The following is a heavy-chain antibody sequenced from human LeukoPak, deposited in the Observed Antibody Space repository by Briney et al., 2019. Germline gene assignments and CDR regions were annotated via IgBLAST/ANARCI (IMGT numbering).Heavy chain of an antibody. CDR3: ARGTPHIAAAGTENYGMDV. Sequence: ASVKVSCKASGYTFTSYEINWERQATGQGLEWMGWMNPNSGNTGYAQKFQGRVTMTRNTSISTAYMELSSLRSEDTAVYYCARGTPHIAAAGTENYGMDVWGQGTTVSVSS. D-gene: IGHD6-13*01. V-gene: IGHV1-8*01. J-gene: IGHJ6*02. CDR1: GYTFTSYE. CDR2: MNPNSGNT.